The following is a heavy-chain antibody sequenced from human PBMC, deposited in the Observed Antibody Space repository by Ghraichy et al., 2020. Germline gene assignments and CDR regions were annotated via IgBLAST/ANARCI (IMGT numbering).Heavy chain of an antibody. CDR1: GYSISSGYY. CDR3: ARERWGEYYFDY. CDR2: FYHSGST. J-gene: IGHJ4*02. D-gene: IGHD3-10*01. V-gene: IGHV4-38-2*02. Sequence: ETLSLTCTVSGYSISSGYYWGWIRQPPGKGLEWIGSFYHSGSTYYSPSLKSRVSTSIDTSKNQFSLKLTSVTAADTAVYYCARERWGEYYFDYWGQGTLVTVSS.